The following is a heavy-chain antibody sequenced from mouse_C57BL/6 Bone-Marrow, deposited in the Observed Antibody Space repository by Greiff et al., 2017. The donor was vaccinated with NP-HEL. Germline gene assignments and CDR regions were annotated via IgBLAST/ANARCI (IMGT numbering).Heavy chain of an antibody. CDR3: VRDLYYSNYFYAMDY. Sequence: EVQRVESGGGLVQPKGSLKLSCAASGFTFNTYAMHWVRQAPGKGLEWVARIRSKSSNYATYYADSVKDRFTISRDDSQSMLYLQMNNLKTEDTAMYYCVRDLYYSNYFYAMDYWGQGTSVTVSS. J-gene: IGHJ4*01. V-gene: IGHV10-3*01. CDR1: GFTFNTYA. D-gene: IGHD2-5*01. CDR2: IRSKSSNYAT.